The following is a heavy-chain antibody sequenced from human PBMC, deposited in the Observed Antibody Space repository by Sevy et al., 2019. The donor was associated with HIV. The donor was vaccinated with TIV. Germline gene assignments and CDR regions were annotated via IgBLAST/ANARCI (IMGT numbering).Heavy chain of an antibody. D-gene: IGHD1-26*01. V-gene: IGHV4-59*08. J-gene: IGHJ4*02. CDR3: AGENAWGRGYS. Sequence: SETLSLTCTVSGGSITSLYWNWIRQPPGKGLEWMANIYYNGHINYNPSLKILVTLSLDTSKNRFSLRLSSVTAADTAMYYCAGENAWGRGYSWGQGTLVTVSS. CDR1: GGSITSLY. CDR2: IYYNGHI.